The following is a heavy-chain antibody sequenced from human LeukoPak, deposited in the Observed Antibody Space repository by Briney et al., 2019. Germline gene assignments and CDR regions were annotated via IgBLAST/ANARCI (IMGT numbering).Heavy chain of an antibody. CDR2: IYDSGST. CDR3: ARAPEVYDSTSYGGGWLDP. J-gene: IGHJ5*02. Sequence: SETLSLTCTVSGGSISSGGYYWSWIRQPPGKGLEWIGYIYDSGSTKYIPSLKSRVTISEDTSKNQFSLKLRFVTAADTAVYYCARAPEVYDSTSYGGGWLDPWGQGIRVTVSS. D-gene: IGHD3-22*01. V-gene: IGHV4-61*08. CDR1: GGSISSGGYY.